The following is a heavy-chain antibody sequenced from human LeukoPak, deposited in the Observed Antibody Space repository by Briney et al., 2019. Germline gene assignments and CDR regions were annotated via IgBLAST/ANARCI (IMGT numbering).Heavy chain of an antibody. CDR1: GGSFSGYY. J-gene: IGHJ4*02. CDR2: INHSGST. V-gene: IGHV4-34*01. CDR3: AREALLRTGFDY. Sequence: SETLSLTCAVYGGSFSGYYWSWIRQPPGKGLEWIGEINHSGSTNYNPSLKSRLTISVDTSMNQFSLKLSSVTAADTAVYYCAREALLRTGFDYWGQGTLVTVSS.